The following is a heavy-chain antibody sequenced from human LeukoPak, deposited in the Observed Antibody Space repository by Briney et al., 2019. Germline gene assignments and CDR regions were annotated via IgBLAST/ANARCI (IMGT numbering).Heavy chain of an antibody. CDR2: IIPILGIA. CDR3: ARGLRDSSGYYYFDY. CDR1: GGTFSSYA. J-gene: IGHJ4*02. D-gene: IGHD3-22*01. Sequence: VASVKVSCKASGGTFSSYAISWVRQAPGQGLEWMGRIIPILGIANYAQKFQGRVTITADKSTSTAYMELSSLRSEDTAVYYCARGLRDSSGYYYFDYWGQGTLVTVSS. V-gene: IGHV1-69*04.